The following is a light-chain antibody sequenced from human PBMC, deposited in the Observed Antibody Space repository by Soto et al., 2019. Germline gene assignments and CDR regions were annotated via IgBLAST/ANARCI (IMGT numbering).Light chain of an antibody. Sequence: NVLTQSPGTLSLYPGERATLSCRASQSLSGNYLAWYQQKPGQAPRVLIYRASSRATGISDRFSGSGPGTDVTLTISILEPDDFAVYYWQLYGVSPWTFGQGTKVEI. V-gene: IGKV3-20*01. CDR1: QSLSGNY. CDR2: RAS. CDR3: QLYGVSPWT. J-gene: IGKJ1*01.